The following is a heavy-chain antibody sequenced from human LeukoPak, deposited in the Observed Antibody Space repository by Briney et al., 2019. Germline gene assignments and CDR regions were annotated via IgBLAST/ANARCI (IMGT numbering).Heavy chain of an antibody. CDR3: ASGDVDIVAT. Sequence: PGGSLRLSCAASGFTFSSYSMNWVRQAPGKRLEWVSSISSSSSYIYYADSVKGRFTISRDNAKNSLYLQMNSLRAEDTAVYYCASGDVDIVATWGQGTLVTVSS. V-gene: IGHV3-21*01. CDR2: ISSSSSYI. D-gene: IGHD5-12*01. CDR1: GFTFSSYS. J-gene: IGHJ5*02.